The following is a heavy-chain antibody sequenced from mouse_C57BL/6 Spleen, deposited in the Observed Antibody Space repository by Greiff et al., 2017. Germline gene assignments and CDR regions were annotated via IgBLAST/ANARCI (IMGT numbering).Heavy chain of an antibody. CDR3: ARSCDGWGDY. CDR1: GYTFTSYW. J-gene: IGHJ2*01. Sequence: VQLQQPGAELVKPGASVKLSCKASGYTFTSYWMHWVKQRPGQGLEWIGMIHPNSGGTIYNEKFKSKATLTVDKSSSTAYMQLSSLTSEYSAVYYCARSCDGWGDYWGQGTTLTVSS. V-gene: IGHV1-64*01. D-gene: IGHD2-3*01. CDR2: IHPNSGGT.